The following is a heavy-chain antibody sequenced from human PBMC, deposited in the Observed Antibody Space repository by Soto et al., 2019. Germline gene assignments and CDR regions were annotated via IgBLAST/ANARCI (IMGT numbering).Heavy chain of an antibody. J-gene: IGHJ4*02. CDR3: AKDSGGAGHCSGGSCYSDY. V-gene: IGHV3-23*01. CDR2: ISGSGANT. D-gene: IGHD2-15*01. CDR1: GFTFSTYA. Sequence: EVQFLESGGGLVQPGGSLRLSCAASGFTFSTYATSWVRQAPGKGLEWVSVISGSGANTYYADSVKGRFTMSRDNSKNTLYLQMNSLRAEDTAVYYCAKDSGGAGHCSGGSCYSDYWGQGTLVTVSS.